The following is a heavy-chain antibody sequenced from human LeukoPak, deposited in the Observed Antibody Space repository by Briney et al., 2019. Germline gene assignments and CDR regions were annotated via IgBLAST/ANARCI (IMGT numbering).Heavy chain of an antibody. Sequence: SETLSLTCTVSGGSISSGGYYWGWIRQPPGKGLEWIGSIYYSGSTYYNPSLKSRVTISVDTSKNQFSLKLSSVTAADTAVYYCARHGGSRGYNWNFFLRWFDPWGQGTLVTVSS. D-gene: IGHD1-7*01. CDR2: IYYSGST. J-gene: IGHJ5*02. CDR3: ARHGGSRGYNWNFFLRWFDP. V-gene: IGHV4-39*01. CDR1: GGSISSGGYY.